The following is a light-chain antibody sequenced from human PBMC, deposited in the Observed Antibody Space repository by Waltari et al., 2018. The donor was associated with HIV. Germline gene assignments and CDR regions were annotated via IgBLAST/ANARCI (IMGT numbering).Light chain of an antibody. V-gene: IGLV1-44*01. CDR1: SSRIAINT. CDR3: AAWDDRLSVV. CDR2: NNN. J-gene: IGLJ3*02. Sequence: SVLTQPPSASGSPGLRDTISCSGRSSRIAINTVNWYQQRQGTAPKLLIYNNNQRPSGVPDRYSGAKSGTSASLAISGLQSGDEAEYCCAAWDDRLSVVFGGGTKLTVL.